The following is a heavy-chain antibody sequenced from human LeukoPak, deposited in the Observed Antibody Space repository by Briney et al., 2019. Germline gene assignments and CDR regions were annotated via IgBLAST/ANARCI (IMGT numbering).Heavy chain of an antibody. CDR2: ICGSGGST. CDR1: GFTLRSYA. CDR3: ARTTTVVSHLDY. V-gene: IGHV3-23*01. J-gene: IGHJ4*02. Sequence: PGGSLRLSCAASGFTLRSYAMSWVRQAPGKGLEWVSVICGSGGSTHYADSVKGRFTISRDNSKNTLYLQMNRLRAEDTAVYYCARTTTVVSHLDYWGQGTLVTVSS. D-gene: IGHD4-23*01.